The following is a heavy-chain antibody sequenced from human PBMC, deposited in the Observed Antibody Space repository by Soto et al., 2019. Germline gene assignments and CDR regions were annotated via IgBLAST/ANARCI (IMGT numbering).Heavy chain of an antibody. Sequence: QVQLVESGGGVVQPGRSLRLSCAASGFTFSSYGMHWVRQAPGKGLVWVAVISYDGSNKYYADSVKGRFTISRDNSKNTLYLHMNSLRSEDKDVYYCAKDLRIAIVRGGLHWGQGTLVTVSS. CDR3: AKDLRIAIVRGGLH. CDR2: ISYDGSNK. J-gene: IGHJ4*02. CDR1: GFTFSSYG. V-gene: IGHV3-30*18. D-gene: IGHD3-10*01.